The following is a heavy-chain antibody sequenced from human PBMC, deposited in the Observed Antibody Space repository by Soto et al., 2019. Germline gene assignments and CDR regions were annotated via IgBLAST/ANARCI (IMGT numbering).Heavy chain of an antibody. Sequence: QVQLQESGPGLVKPSGTLSLTCAVSGGSISSSNWWSWVRQPPGKGLEWIGEIYHSGSTNYNPSLKSRGTRSVDKSKNQFSLKLSSVTAADTAVYYWARGGIAAAGGRVLVWGQGTLVTVPS. CDR2: IYHSGST. CDR1: GGSISSSNW. CDR3: ARGGIAAAGGRVLV. J-gene: IGHJ4*02. D-gene: IGHD6-13*01. V-gene: IGHV4-4*02.